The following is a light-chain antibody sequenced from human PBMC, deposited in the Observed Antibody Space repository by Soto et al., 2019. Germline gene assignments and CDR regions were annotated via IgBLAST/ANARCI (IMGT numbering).Light chain of an antibody. Sequence: IQLTQSPSSLSASVGDRVTITCRDSQGISSYLAWYQQKPGKAPKLLIYAASTLQSGVPSRFSGSGSGTDFTLTISSLQPDDFATYYCQQYNSYSPENFGQGTKVDIK. CDR1: QGISSY. V-gene: IGKV1-9*01. CDR3: QQYNSYSPEN. CDR2: AAS. J-gene: IGKJ2*01.